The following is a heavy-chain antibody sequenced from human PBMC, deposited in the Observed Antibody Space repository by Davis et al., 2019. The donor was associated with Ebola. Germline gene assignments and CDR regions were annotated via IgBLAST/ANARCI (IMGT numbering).Heavy chain of an antibody. CDR3: ARPYSGSYQFDY. D-gene: IGHD1-26*01. CDR2: IWYDGSNK. Sequence: GGSLRLSCAASGFTFSSYGMHWVRQAPGKGLEWVAAIWYDGSNKYYADSVKGRFTISRDNSKNTLYLQMNSLRAEDTAVYYCARPYSGSYQFDYWGQGTLVTVSS. CDR1: GFTFSSYG. V-gene: IGHV3-33*01. J-gene: IGHJ4*02.